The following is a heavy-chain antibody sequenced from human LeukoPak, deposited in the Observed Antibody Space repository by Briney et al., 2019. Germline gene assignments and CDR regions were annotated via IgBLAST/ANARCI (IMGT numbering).Heavy chain of an antibody. CDR3: ARVRDGSVRGGFDV. J-gene: IGHJ3*01. D-gene: IGHD5-24*01. CDR1: GFTFRNYA. CDR2: ISYDGTNK. Sequence: GGSLRLSCAPSGFTFRNYAVHWVRQAPGKGPEWVAFISYDGTNKYYAESVQGRFTISRDSSQNTLYLQINSLRSEDTAMYHCARVRDGSVRGGFDVWGQGTSVTVSS. V-gene: IGHV3-30-3*01.